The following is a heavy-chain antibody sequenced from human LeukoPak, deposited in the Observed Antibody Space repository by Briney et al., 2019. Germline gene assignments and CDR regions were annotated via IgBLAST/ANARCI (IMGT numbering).Heavy chain of an antibody. Sequence: PSQTLSLTCTVSGGSISSGDYYWTWIRQPPGEGLEWMGYIFYSGSMYYNPSLKSRLTISVDTSKNQFSLKLRSVTAADTAVYYCARQTTVISFDYWGQGALVTVSS. CDR1: GGSISSGDYY. CDR3: ARQTTVISFDY. V-gene: IGHV4-30-4*01. J-gene: IGHJ4*02. CDR2: IFYSGSM. D-gene: IGHD4-17*01.